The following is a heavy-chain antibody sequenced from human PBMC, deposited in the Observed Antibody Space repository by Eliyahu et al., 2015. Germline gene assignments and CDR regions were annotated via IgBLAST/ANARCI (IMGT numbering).Heavy chain of an antibody. D-gene: IGHD1-14*01. CDR3: APTYGSFRNWFDP. J-gene: IGHJ5*02. V-gene: IGHV4-39*01. CDR2: IYYRGSG. CDR1: GGSISRSAEY. Sequence: QLHLQESGPGLVKPSETLSLTCTVSGGSISRSAEYWGWIRQSPGMGPGGVGSIYYRGSGDSNPSLKSRVTMSVDTSKNQFSLKMTSVTAADTAVYYCAPTYGSFRNWFDPWGQGTLVTVSS.